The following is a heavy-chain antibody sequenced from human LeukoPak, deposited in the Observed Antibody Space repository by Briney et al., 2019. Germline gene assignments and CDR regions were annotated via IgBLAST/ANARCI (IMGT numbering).Heavy chain of an antibody. Sequence: GGSLTLSCAASGFTFSTYWMAWVRQAPGKGLEWVANIKGDESAKHQADSVKGRFTISRDNAQNSVYLQMSSLRGEDTAVYYCARDVGGSLAYWGQGTLVTVSS. CDR3: ARDVGGSLAY. J-gene: IGHJ4*02. V-gene: IGHV3-7*01. CDR2: IKGDESAK. D-gene: IGHD1-26*01. CDR1: GFTFSTYW.